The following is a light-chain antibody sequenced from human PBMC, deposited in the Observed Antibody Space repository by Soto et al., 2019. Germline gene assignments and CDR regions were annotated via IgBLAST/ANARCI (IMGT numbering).Light chain of an antibody. J-gene: IGKJ1*01. V-gene: IGKV1-39*01. CDR2: ATS. Sequence: DIQMTQSPTSLSASVGDRVTITCRASQNIRSYLNWYQQIPGKAPNLLIYATSILQTWVPSRFSGSGTGTDFTLNINGLQPEDFATYYCQQGYTTRWTFGQGTKVEIK. CDR3: QQGYTTRWT. CDR1: QNIRSY.